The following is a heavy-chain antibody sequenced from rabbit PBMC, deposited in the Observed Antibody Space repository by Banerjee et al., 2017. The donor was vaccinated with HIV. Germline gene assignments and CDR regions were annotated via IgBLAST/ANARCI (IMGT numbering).Heavy chain of an antibody. D-gene: IGHD4-2*01. CDR3: ARGGVYAGDGYAL. CDR2: IGSGDGDT. CDR1: GFSLYSSCF. J-gene: IGHJ4*01. Sequence: QSLTESGGYLVKPGASLTLSGTASGFSLYSSCFMCWVRQAPGKGLEWIACIGSGDGDTYYATWAKGRFTISKTSSTTVTLQMTSLTAADTATYFCARGGVYAGDGYALWGQGTLVTVS. V-gene: IGHV1S40*01.